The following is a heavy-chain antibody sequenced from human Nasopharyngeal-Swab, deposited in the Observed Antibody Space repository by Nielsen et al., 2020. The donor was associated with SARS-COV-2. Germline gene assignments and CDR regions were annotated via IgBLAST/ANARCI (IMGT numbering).Heavy chain of an antibody. D-gene: IGHD3-22*01. CDR1: GFTFSSYA. CDR2: ISTGAVST. J-gene: IGHJ4*02. Sequence: GESLKISCAASGFTFSSYAMSWVRQAPAKGLEWVSAISTGAVSTFYAASVKGRFTISRDDSRTTLYLQMNSLRAEDTAVYYCARRVVAAPYYFDCWGQGTLVTVSS. CDR3: ARRVVAAPYYFDC. V-gene: IGHV3-23*01.